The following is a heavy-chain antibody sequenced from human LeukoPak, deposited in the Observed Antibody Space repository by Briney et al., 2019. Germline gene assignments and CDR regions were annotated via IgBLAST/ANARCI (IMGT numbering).Heavy chain of an antibody. CDR2: ISGSGGST. Sequence: GSLRPSWAASGFNFSNYAIRLVRPASGKGVEWVSAISGSGGSTYYADSVKGRFTISRDNSKNTLYLQMNSLRAEDTAVYYCAKWGSGGDYWGQGTLVTVSS. J-gene: IGHJ4*02. CDR3: AKWGSGGDY. V-gene: IGHV3-23*01. CDR1: GFNFSNYA. D-gene: IGHD3-10*01.